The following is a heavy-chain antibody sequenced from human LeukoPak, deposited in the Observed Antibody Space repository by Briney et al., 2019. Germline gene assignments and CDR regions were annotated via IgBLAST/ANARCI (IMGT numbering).Heavy chain of an antibody. CDR3: AKSTSGSTYYFDY. J-gene: IGHJ4*02. D-gene: IGHD3-22*01. CDR1: GFTFSTYY. Sequence: GGSLRLSCVASGFTFSTYYMSWVRQAPGKGLEWVSAISGSGGSTYYADSVKGRFTISRDNSKNTLYLQMNSLRAEDTAVYYCAKSTSGSTYYFDYWGQGTLVTVSS. CDR2: ISGSGGST. V-gene: IGHV3-23*01.